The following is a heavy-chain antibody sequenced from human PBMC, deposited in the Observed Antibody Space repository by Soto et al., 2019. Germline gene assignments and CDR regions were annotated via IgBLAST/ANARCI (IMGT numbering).Heavy chain of an antibody. CDR3: ARDQLGYCSSTICYPDDY. Sequence: ASVKVSCKASGGTFSSYTISWVRQAPGQGLEWMGRIIPILGIANYTQKFQSRVTITADKSTSTAYMELSSLRSEDTAVYYCARDQLGYCSSTICYPDDYWGQEPWSPSP. V-gene: IGHV1-69*04. J-gene: IGHJ4*01. CDR2: IIPILGIA. CDR1: GGTFSSYT. D-gene: IGHD2-2*01.